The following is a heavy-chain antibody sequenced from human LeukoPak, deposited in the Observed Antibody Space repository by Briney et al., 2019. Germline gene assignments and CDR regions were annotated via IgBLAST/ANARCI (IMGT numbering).Heavy chain of an antibody. J-gene: IGHJ2*01. D-gene: IGHD7-27*01. CDR2: ITGSSTWT. CDR1: GFTFRTYG. Sequence: GGSLRLPCEASGFTFRTYGMTWVRQAPGKGLEWVSGITGSSTWTYYADSVKGRFTISRDNSKNTLHLQMNNLRAEDTAIYYCARELVSLGTGYFDLWGRGTLVTVSS. CDR3: ARELVSLGTGYFDL. V-gene: IGHV3-23*01.